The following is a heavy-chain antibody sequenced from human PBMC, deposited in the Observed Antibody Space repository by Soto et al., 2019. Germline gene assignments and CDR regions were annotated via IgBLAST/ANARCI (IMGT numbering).Heavy chain of an antibody. J-gene: IGHJ6*02. CDR3: ARAGKYYYGSGSPYYYGMDV. CDR2: SSGYNGNT. Sequence: QVQLVQSGAEVKKPGASVKVSCKASGYTFTSYGVSWVRQAPGQGLEWMGWSSGYNGNTNYAQKLQGRVTMTTDTSTSTAYLELRSLRSDDTAVYYCARAGKYYYGSGSPYYYGMDVWGQGLTVTVSS. V-gene: IGHV1-18*04. CDR1: GYTFTSYG. D-gene: IGHD3-10*01.